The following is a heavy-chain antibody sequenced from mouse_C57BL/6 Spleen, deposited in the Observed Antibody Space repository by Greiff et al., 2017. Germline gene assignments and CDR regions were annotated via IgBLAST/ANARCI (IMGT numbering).Heavy chain of an antibody. CDR2: IHPNSGST. CDR3: AREDYGVEAMDY. CDR1: GYTFTSYW. J-gene: IGHJ4*01. V-gene: IGHV1-64*01. Sequence: QVQLQQPGAELVKPGASVKLSCKASGYTFTSYWMHWVKQRPGQGLEWIGMIHPNSGSTNYNEKFKSKATLTVDKSSSTAYMQLSSLTSEDSAVYYCAREDYGVEAMDYWGQGTSVTVSS. D-gene: IGHD2-4*01.